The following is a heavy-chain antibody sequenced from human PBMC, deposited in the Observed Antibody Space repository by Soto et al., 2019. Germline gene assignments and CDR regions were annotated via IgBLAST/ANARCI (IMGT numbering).Heavy chain of an antibody. V-gene: IGHV4-34*01. CDR1: GGSFSGYY. Sequence: PSETLSLTCAVYGGSFSGYYWSWIRQPPGKGLEWIGEINHSGSTNYNPSLKSRVTISVDTSKNQFSLKLSSVTAADTAVYYCASRAFVVVPAARGAIDYWGQGTLVTVSS. CDR3: ASRAFVVVPAARGAIDY. CDR2: INHSGST. D-gene: IGHD2-2*01. J-gene: IGHJ4*02.